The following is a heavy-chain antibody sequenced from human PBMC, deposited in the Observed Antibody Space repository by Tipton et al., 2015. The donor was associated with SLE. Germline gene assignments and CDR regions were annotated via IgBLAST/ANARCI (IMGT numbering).Heavy chain of an antibody. J-gene: IGHJ6*03. CDR3: ARQAVTGDPYYHYMDV. CDR1: GFTFSSYS. D-gene: IGHD7-27*01. CDR2: ISSSSSYI. V-gene: IGHV3-21*01. Sequence: SLRLSCAASGFTFSSYSMNWVRQAPGKGLEWVSSISSSSSYIYYADSVKGRFTISRDNAKNSLYLQMNSLRAEDTAVYYCARQAVTGDPYYHYMDVWGKGTTVTVSS.